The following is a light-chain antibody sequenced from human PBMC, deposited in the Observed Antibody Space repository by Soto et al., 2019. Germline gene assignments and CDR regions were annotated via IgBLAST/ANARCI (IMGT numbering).Light chain of an antibody. V-gene: IGKV3-15*01. CDR1: QSVGST. CDR2: DAS. CDR3: HQYENRPHT. J-gene: IGKJ1*01. Sequence: EIVLTQSPATLSVSPGESTTLSCRASQSVGSTLAWYQLKPGQSPRLLIYDASTRATGIPDRFSGTGSGTEFTLAISRLQSEDFAVYYCHQYENRPHTFGQGTKVDIK.